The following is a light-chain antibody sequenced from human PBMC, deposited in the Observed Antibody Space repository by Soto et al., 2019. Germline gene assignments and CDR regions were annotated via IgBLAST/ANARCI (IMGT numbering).Light chain of an antibody. J-gene: IGLJ2*01. Sequence: QSALTQPASVSGSPGQSLTISCTGTSSDVGVNNYVSWYKQHPGKAPKLMIYEVSNRPSGVSNRFSGSKSGNTASLTISGLQAEDEADYHCSSYTTSSSVVFGGGTKLTVL. CDR1: SSDVGVNNY. CDR3: SSYTTSSSVV. CDR2: EVS. V-gene: IGLV2-14*01.